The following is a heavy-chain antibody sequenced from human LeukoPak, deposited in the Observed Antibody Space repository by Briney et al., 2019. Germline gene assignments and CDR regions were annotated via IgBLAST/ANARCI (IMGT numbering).Heavy chain of an antibody. J-gene: IGHJ4*02. CDR3: AREYTLYRSGWFLDY. V-gene: IGHV4-4*02. CDR1: GGSISSSNW. Sequence: SETLSLTCAVSGGSISSSNWWSWVRQPPGKGLEWIGSIDYSGSTYYNPSLKSRATISIDTSKNQFSLNLSSVTAADTAVYYCAREYTLYRSGWFLDYWGQGTLVTVSS. CDR2: IDYSGST. D-gene: IGHD6-19*01.